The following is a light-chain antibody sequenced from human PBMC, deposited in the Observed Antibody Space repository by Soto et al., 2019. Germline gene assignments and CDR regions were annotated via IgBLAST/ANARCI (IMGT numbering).Light chain of an antibody. CDR1: SSNIGSNY. Sequence: QSVLTQPPSASGTPGQRVTISCSGSSSNIGSNYVYWYQQLPGTAPKVLIYTNNQRPSGVPDRLSGSKSATSASLAISGLRSEDEADYYCAAWDDSLSGYVFGTGTKLTVL. J-gene: IGLJ1*01. V-gene: IGLV1-47*02. CDR2: TNN. CDR3: AAWDDSLSGYV.